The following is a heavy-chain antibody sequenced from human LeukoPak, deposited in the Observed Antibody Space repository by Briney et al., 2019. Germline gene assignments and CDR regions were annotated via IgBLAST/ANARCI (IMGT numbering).Heavy chain of an antibody. CDR3: ARDHNYYDSSGYYYHGFDY. V-gene: IGHV5-51*01. J-gene: IGHJ4*02. D-gene: IGHD3-22*01. CDR2: IYPGDSDT. Sequence: GESLKISCKGSGYSFTSYWIGWVRQMPGKGLEWMGIIYPGDSDTRYSPSFQGQVTISADKSISTAYLQWSSLKASDTAMYYCARDHNYYDSSGYYYHGFDYWGQGTLVTVSS. CDR1: GYSFTSYW.